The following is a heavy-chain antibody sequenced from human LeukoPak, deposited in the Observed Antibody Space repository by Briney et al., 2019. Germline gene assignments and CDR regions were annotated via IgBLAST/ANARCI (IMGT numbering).Heavy chain of an antibody. D-gene: IGHD2-2*02. CDR1: GGSISSYY. CDR2: IYTSGST. Sequence: PSETLSLTCTVSGGSISSYYWSWIRQPAGKGLEWIGRIYTSGSTNDNPSLKSRVTMSVDTSKNQFSLKLSSVTAADTAVYYCARERMNIVVVPAAIRGDYYYYMDVWGKGTTVTVSS. V-gene: IGHV4-4*07. J-gene: IGHJ6*03. CDR3: ARERMNIVVVPAAIRGDYYYYMDV.